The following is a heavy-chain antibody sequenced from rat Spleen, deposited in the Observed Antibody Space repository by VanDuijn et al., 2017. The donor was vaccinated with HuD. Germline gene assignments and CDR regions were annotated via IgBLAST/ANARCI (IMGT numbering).Heavy chain of an antibody. Sequence: QVQLMESGPGLVQPSETLSLTCTVSGFSLTSYNVHWVRQPPGKGLEWMGIMWSGGSISYNSTLKSRLSISRDTSKSQVSLKMNSLQAEDTAMYFCARSAKYYYDGSYYYVHFDYWGQGVMVTVSS. J-gene: IGHJ2*01. CDR3: ARSAKYYYDGSYYYVHFDY. CDR1: GFSLTSYN. V-gene: IGHV2-45*01. CDR2: MWSGGSI. D-gene: IGHD1-12*02.